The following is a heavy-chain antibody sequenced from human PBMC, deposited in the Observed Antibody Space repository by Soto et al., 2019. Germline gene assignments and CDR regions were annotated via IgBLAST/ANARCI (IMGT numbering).Heavy chain of an antibody. CDR2: MNPNSGNT. J-gene: IGHJ4*02. V-gene: IGHV1-8*01. D-gene: IGHD3-16*01. CDR1: GYTFTSDD. CDR3: AREFGTYTD. Sequence: QVQLVQSGAEVKKPGASVKVSCKASGYTFTSDDINWVRQATGQGLEWMGWMNPNSGNTGYAQKFQGRLTMTRDTSISTAYMELSSLISADTAVYYCAREFGTYTDCGQGTLVTVSS.